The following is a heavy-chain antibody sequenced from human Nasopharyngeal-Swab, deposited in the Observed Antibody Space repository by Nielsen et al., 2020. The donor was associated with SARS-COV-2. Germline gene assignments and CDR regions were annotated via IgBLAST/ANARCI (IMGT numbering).Heavy chain of an antibody. V-gene: IGHV4-30-4*01. J-gene: IGHJ6*02. Sequence: WIRQPPGKGLGWIGYNYYSGSTYYNPSLKSRVTISVDTSKNQFSLKLSSVTDADTAVYYCARDSGVAGTKYYYYGMDVWGQGTTVTVSS. CDR2: NYYSGST. CDR3: ARDSGVAGTKYYYYGMDV. D-gene: IGHD6-19*01.